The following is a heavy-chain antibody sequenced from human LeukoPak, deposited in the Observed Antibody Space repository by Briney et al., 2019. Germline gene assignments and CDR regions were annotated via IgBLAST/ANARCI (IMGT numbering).Heavy chain of an antibody. V-gene: IGHV3-30*04. CDR3: AKLVSTTQMGDY. J-gene: IGHJ4*02. Sequence: GGSLRLSCEASGFTFSTFAMHWVRQAPGKGLEWVAFISYNGNDKFYADSVKGRFTISRDNSKNTLYLQMNSLGAEDTAVYYCAKLVSTTQMGDYWGQGTPVTVSS. CDR2: ISYNGNDK. D-gene: IGHD2/OR15-2a*01. CDR1: GFTFSTFA.